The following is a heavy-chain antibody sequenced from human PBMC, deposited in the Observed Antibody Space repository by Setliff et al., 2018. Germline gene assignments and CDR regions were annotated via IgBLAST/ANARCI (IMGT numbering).Heavy chain of an antibody. J-gene: IGHJ3*02. CDR2: INHYGST. Sequence: SETLSLTCAVYDESFSDYYWSWIRQPPGKGLEWIGEINHYGSTKYKSSLKSRVTISVDTSKNQFSLKLNSVTAADTAVYYCARRWNFGPYGSGIHDGFDMWGQGTMVTV. CDR1: DESFSDYY. CDR3: ARRWNFGPYGSGIHDGFDM. D-gene: IGHD3-10*01. V-gene: IGHV4-34*01.